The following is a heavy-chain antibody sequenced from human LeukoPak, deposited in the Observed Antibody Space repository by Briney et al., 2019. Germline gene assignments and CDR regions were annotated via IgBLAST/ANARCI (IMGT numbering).Heavy chain of an antibody. V-gene: IGHV1-2*06. Sequence: ASVKVSCKASGYTFTGYYMHWVRQAPGQGLEWMGRINPNSGGTNYAQKFQGRVTMTRDTSISTAHMELSRLRSDDTAVYYCARVAGIAAAGGYFDPWGQGTLVTVSS. CDR3: ARVAGIAAAGGYFDP. J-gene: IGHJ5*02. CDR2: INPNSGGT. CDR1: GYTFTGYY. D-gene: IGHD6-13*01.